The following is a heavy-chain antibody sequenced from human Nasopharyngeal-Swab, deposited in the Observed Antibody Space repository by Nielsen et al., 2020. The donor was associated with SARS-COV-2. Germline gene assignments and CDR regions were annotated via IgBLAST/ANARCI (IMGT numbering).Heavy chain of an antibody. D-gene: IGHD3-10*01. V-gene: IGHV3-66*01. Sequence: VRQASGKGLEWVSIIYSGGNTYYADSVKGRFTISRDNSKNTLFLQMNSLRAEDTAVYYCARDSNGSGRYYWGQGTLVTVSS. J-gene: IGHJ4*02. CDR2: IYSGGNT. CDR3: ARDSNGSGRYY.